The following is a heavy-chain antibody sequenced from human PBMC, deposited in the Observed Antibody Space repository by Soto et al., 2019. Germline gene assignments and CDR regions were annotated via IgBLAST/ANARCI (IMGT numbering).Heavy chain of an antibody. V-gene: IGHV3-49*03. CDR1: GFTFGGYA. CDR2: IRTKASGGTP. Sequence: PGGSLRLSCTASGFTFGGYAMTWFRQAPGKGLEWVGFIRTKASGGTPEYAASVKGRFTISRDDSRNIAYLQMNSLKTEDTAVYYCTRDSYAHPPNDSWAQGPLVTVSS. J-gene: IGHJ4*02. CDR3: TRDSYAHPPNDS. D-gene: IGHD4-17*01.